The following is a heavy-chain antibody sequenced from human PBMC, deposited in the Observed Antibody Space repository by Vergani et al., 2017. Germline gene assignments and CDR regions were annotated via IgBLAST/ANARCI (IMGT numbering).Heavy chain of an antibody. CDR3: ARDLRLLYNRFDP. D-gene: IGHD1-14*01. Sequence: QVQLVESGGGVVQPGRSLRLPFAASGYTFNQYGLHWLRQPPGKGLEWVAVTWYDGNNKQYADAVKGRFTISRDNSKPTMYLQRNSLTDEGTGVYYCARDLRLLYNRFDPWGEGTLVTVSS. CDR2: TWYDGNNK. J-gene: IGHJ5*02. V-gene: IGHV3-33*01. CDR1: GYTFNQYG.